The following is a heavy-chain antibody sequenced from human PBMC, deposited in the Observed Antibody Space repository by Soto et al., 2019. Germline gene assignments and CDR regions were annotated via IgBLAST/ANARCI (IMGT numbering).Heavy chain of an antibody. V-gene: IGHV1-69*12. Sequence: QVQLVQSGAEVKKPESSVKVSCKAPGGTFSTYAISWVRQAPGQGLEWMGGIIPMFGTANYAQRFQDRVTITADESTNIVYMELSSPRSEDTAVYFCASGIQLWLRRINNGYSGWGQGTLVTVSS. D-gene: IGHD5-18*01. J-gene: IGHJ4*02. CDR1: GGTFSTYA. CDR3: ASGIQLWLRRINNGYSG. CDR2: IIPMFGTA.